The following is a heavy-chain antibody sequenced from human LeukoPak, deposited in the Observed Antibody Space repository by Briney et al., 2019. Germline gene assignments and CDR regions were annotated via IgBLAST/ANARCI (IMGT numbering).Heavy chain of an antibody. CDR3: ASGGTILTGYYSGYYYYGMDV. D-gene: IGHD3-9*01. V-gene: IGHV4-34*01. CDR2: INHSGST. J-gene: IGHJ6*02. CDR1: GGSFSGYY. Sequence: TTSETLSLTCAVYGGSFSGYYWSWIRQPPGKGLEWIGEINHSGSTNYNPSLKSRVTISVDTSKNQFSLKLSSVTAADTAVYYCASGGTILTGYYSGYYYYGMDVWGQGTTVTVSS.